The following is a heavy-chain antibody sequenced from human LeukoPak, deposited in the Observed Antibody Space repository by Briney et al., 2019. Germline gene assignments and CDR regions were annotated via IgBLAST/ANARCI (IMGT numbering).Heavy chain of an antibody. CDR1: GYSFTTYD. J-gene: IGHJ4*02. CDR3: ARVAGSIDS. D-gene: IGHD1-26*01. Sequence: ASVKVSCKASGYSFTTYDINWVRQATGQGLEWMGWMNLKSGYTGYAQKFQGRVTITRDTSTSTVYMELSSLRSEDTAVYYCARVAGSIDSWGQGTLVTVSS. CDR2: MNLKSGYT. V-gene: IGHV1-8*03.